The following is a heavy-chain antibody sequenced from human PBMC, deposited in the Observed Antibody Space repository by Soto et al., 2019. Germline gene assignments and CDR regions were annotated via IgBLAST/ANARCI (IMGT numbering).Heavy chain of an antibody. V-gene: IGHV1-18*01. CDR3: ARDDYGDYPIPFDY. J-gene: IGHJ4*02. Sequence: ASVKVSCKASGYTFTSYDINWVRQATGQGLEWMGWINAYNGNTGYAQKLQGRVTMTTDTSTSTAYMELRSLRSDDTAVYYCARDDYGDYPIPFDYWGQGTLVTVSS. CDR1: GYTFTSYD. D-gene: IGHD4-17*01. CDR2: INAYNGNT.